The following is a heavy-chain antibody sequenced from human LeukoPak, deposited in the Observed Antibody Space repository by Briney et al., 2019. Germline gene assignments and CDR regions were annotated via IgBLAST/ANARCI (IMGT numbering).Heavy chain of an antibody. CDR3: AKDGKGGIDSQNWFDP. D-gene: IGHD1-26*01. CDR1: GFTFDDYA. V-gene: IGHV3-9*01. J-gene: IGHJ5*02. Sequence: GRSLRLSCAASGFTFDDYAIHWVRQAPGKGLEWVSGISWNSASIDYADSVKGRFTISRNNAKNSLYLQMNSLIPEDTALYYCAKDGKGGIDSQNWFDPWGQGTLVTVSS. CDR2: ISWNSASI.